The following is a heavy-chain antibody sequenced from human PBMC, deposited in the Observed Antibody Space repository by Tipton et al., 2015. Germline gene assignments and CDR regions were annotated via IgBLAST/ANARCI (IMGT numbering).Heavy chain of an antibody. CDR3: AKGWGNWNADY. CDR1: GFPFSAHG. J-gene: IGHJ4*02. CDR2: ISASGGDT. Sequence: SLRLSCVASGFPFSAHGLNWVRQAPGKGLEWVSSISASGGDTFYTGSVQGRFTISRDNSKNALYLQMNSLRVDDTAVYYCAKGWGNWNADYWGQGTLVTVSS. D-gene: IGHD1-1*01. V-gene: IGHV3-23*01.